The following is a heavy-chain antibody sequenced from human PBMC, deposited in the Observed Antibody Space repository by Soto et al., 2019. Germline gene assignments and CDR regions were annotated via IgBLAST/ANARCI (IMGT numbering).Heavy chain of an antibody. Sequence: QVQLVESGGGLVKPGGSLRLSCAASGFTFSDYYMSWIRQAPGKGLEWVTYISSSGSMIYYADSVKGRFTISRDNAKNSLQLQMNSLRAEDTAVYYCARDFPYSGYGEEAFHIWGQGTMVTVSS. CDR2: ISSSGSMI. J-gene: IGHJ3*02. CDR3: ARDFPYSGYGEEAFHI. V-gene: IGHV3-11*01. CDR1: GFTFSDYY. D-gene: IGHD5-12*01.